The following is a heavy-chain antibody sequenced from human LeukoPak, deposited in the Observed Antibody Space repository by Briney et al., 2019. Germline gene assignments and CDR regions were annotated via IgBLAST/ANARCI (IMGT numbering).Heavy chain of an antibody. CDR1: GGSISSGGYY. V-gene: IGHV4-30-2*01. J-gene: IGHJ4*02. Sequence: PSQTLSLTCTVSGGSISSGGYYWSWIRQPPGKGLEWIGYIYHSGSTYYNPSLKSRVTISVDRSKNQFSLKLSSVTAADTAVYYCARAHYGSGSYDPTFDYWGQGTLVTVSS. CDR3: ARAHYGSGSYDPTFDY. D-gene: IGHD3-10*01. CDR2: IYHSGST.